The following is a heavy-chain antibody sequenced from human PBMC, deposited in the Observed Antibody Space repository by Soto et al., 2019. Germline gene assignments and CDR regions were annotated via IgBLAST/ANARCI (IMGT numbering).Heavy chain of an antibody. Sequence: EVRLVESGVGLIQPGGSLTVSCAASGFSVSDNYMSWVRQPPGKGLEWVSVIYRGGTIFYADSVKGRFIISRDSSKNTMYLQMNTLRGEDTATYYCARVSCSGGGCYPDWYFDLWGRGTLVTVSS. D-gene: IGHD2-15*01. CDR1: GFSVSDNY. CDR3: ARVSCSGGGCYPDWYFDL. J-gene: IGHJ2*01. CDR2: IYRGGTI. V-gene: IGHV3-53*01.